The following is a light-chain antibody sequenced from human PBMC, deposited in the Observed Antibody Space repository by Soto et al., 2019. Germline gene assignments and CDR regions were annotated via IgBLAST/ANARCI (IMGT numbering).Light chain of an antibody. Sequence: QSALTQPASVSGSPGQSITISCTGTSRDVGGYNYVSWYQQYPGKAPKLMIYGVTNRPSGVSNRFSGSKTGNTASLTISGLQAEDEAYYYCAAWDDSLNGLVFGGGTKLTVL. CDR3: AAWDDSLNGLV. CDR1: SRDVGGYNY. CDR2: GVT. J-gene: IGLJ2*01. V-gene: IGLV2-14*01.